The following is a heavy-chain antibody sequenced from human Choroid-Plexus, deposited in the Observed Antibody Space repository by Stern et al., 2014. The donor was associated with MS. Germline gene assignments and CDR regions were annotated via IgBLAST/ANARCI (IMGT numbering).Heavy chain of an antibody. D-gene: IGHD2/OR15-2a*01. CDR2: ESYDGSNE. J-gene: IGHJ5*02. V-gene: IGHV3-30*18. CDR1: GFTFGSCA. Sequence: VQLVESGGGVVQPGRPLRLSCVASGFTFGSCAMHWVRQAPGKGLEWVAVESYDGSNEYDADSVNGHFTISRDKSQNTHYMQMSILRPEDAAVYYCAKDRQYLTYFCDHWGQGSLVTVSS. CDR3: AKDRQYLTYFCDH.